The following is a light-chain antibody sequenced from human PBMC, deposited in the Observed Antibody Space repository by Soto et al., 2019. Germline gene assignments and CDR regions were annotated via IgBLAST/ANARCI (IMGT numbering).Light chain of an antibody. CDR3: QQSYNTPLT. Sequence: DIQMTQSPSPLSASVGDRVTITCRASQSITTYLNWYQQRPGKAPTLLIYAASSLQSGVPSRFSGSGSGTDFTLTISSLQPGDFATYYCQQSYNTPLTFGQGTKVDIK. J-gene: IGKJ1*01. CDR1: QSITTY. CDR2: AAS. V-gene: IGKV1-39*01.